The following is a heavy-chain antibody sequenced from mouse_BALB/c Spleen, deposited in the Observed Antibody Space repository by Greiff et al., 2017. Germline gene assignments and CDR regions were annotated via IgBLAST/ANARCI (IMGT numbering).Heavy chain of an antibody. D-gene: IGHD5-5*01. V-gene: IGHV3-6*02. CDR1: GYSITSGYY. Sequence: VQLKESGPGLVKPSQSLSLTCSVTGYSITSGYYWNWIRQFPGNKLEWMGYISYDGSNNYNPSLKNRISITRDTSKNQFFLKLNSVTTEDTATYYCARDPYLAYWGQGTLVTVSA. CDR2: ISYDGSN. CDR3: ARDPYLAY. J-gene: IGHJ3*01.